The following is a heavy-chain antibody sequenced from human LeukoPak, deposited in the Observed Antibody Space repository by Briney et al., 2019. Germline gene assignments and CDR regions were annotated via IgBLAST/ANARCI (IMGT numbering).Heavy chain of an antibody. CDR3: SVDIGDY. D-gene: IGHD2-2*03. CDR1: GFTFADYT. Sequence: GGSLRLSCSASGFTFADYTMTWVRQAPGKGLEWVGFIRNKAYGETTEYAASVKGRFTISRDDSESIVYLQMNSLKTEDTAVYYCSVDIGDYWGQGTLVTVSS. CDR2: IRNKAYGETT. J-gene: IGHJ4*02. V-gene: IGHV3-49*04.